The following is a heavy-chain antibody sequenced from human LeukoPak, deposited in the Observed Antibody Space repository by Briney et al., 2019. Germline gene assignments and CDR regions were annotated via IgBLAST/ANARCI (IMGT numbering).Heavy chain of an antibody. CDR3: ARGPRLYSSGWYPPPDY. D-gene: IGHD6-19*01. V-gene: IGHV3-7*01. J-gene: IGHJ4*02. CDR1: GFAFSSYW. CDR2: IKQDGSEK. Sequence: GGSLRLFCAASGFAFSSYWMSWVRQAPGKGLEWVANIKQDGSEKYYVDSVKGRFTISRDNAKNSLYLQMNSLRAEDTAVYYCARGPRLYSSGWYPPPDYWGQGTLVTVSS.